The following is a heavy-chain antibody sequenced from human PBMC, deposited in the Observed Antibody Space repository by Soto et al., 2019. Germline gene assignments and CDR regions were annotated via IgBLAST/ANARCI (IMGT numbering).Heavy chain of an antibody. CDR2: ISGSGGRT. V-gene: IGHV3-23*01. CDR1: GFTFSSYA. Sequence: GGSLRLSCAASGFTFSSYAMSWVRQAPGKGLEWVSSISGSGGRTYYADSVKGRFTISRDNSKNTLYVQMSSLRAEDTAVYYCAKVIYDFWSGYSDWGAFDIWGQGTMVTVS. CDR3: AKVIYDFWSGYSDWGAFDI. J-gene: IGHJ3*02. D-gene: IGHD3-3*01.